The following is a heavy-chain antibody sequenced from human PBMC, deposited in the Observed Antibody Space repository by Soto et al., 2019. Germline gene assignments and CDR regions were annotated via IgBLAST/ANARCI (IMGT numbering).Heavy chain of an antibody. Sequence: ASVKVSCKASGYTFTGYYVHWVRQAPGQGLEWMGWINPNSGGTNYAQKFQGRVTMTRDTSISTAYMELSRLRSDDTAVYYCARGHFHVVVTATPGVDYWGQGTLVTVSS. CDR3: ARGHFHVVVTATPGVDY. V-gene: IGHV1-2*02. D-gene: IGHD2-21*02. CDR1: GYTFTGYY. CDR2: INPNSGGT. J-gene: IGHJ4*02.